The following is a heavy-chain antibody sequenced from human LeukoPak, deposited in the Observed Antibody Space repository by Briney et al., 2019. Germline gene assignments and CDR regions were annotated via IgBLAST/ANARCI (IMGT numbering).Heavy chain of an antibody. CDR2: IYTSGST. CDR3: ARHPLILGANANWYFDL. Sequence: MSSETLSLTCTVSGGSISSYYWSWIRQPAGKGLEWIGRIYTSGSTNYNPSLKSRVTMSVDTSKNQFSLKLSSVTAADTAVYYCARHPLILGANANWYFDLWGRGTLVTVSS. D-gene: IGHD4/OR15-4a*01. J-gene: IGHJ2*01. V-gene: IGHV4-4*07. CDR1: GGSISSYY.